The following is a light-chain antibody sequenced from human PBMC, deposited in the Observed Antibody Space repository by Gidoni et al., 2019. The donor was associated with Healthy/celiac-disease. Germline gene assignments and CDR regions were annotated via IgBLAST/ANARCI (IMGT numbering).Light chain of an antibody. CDR1: SGSSASNY. J-gene: IGLJ3*02. Sequence: NFMLTQPHSVSESPGKTVTISCTGSSGSSASNYVQWYQQRPGSAPPTVIYEDNQRPSAVPARFSGSIDSSSNSASLTISGLNTEDEADYYCQSYDSSNHGVFGGGTKLTVL. CDR3: QSYDSSNHGV. V-gene: IGLV6-57*02. CDR2: EDN.